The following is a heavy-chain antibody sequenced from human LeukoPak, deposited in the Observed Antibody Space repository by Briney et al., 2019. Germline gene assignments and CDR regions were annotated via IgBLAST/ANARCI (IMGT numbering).Heavy chain of an antibody. J-gene: IGHJ5*02. CDR3: ATYRQVLLPFPS. CDR2: ISPSGADI. CDR1: GFTFTDTY. D-gene: IGHD2-8*02. V-gene: IGHV3-11*01. Sequence: GGSLRLSCAVSGFTFTDTYMTWIRQAPGKGLESLSYISPSGADISYADSVKGRFTISRDNAKNSLYLQLNSLRAEDTAIYYCATYRQVLLPFPSWGQGPLVTVSS.